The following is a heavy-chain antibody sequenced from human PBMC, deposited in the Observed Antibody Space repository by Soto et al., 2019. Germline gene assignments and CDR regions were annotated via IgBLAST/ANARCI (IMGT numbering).Heavy chain of an antibody. CDR2: ISSSGSTI. J-gene: IGHJ5*02. D-gene: IGHD2-2*02. Sequence: GGSLRLSCAASGFTFSDYYMSWIRQAPGKGLEWVSYISSSGSTIYYADSVKGRFTISRDNAKNSLYLQMNSLRAEDTAMYYCARDRIVVVPAAIPWFDPWGQGTLVTVSS. V-gene: IGHV3-11*01. CDR1: GFTFSDYY. CDR3: ARDRIVVVPAAIPWFDP.